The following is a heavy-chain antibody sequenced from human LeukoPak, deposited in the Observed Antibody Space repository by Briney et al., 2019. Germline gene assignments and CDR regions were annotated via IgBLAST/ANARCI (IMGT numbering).Heavy chain of an antibody. V-gene: IGHV1-2*02. CDR1: GYTFTGYY. D-gene: IGHD3-22*01. CDR2: INPNSGGT. J-gene: IGHJ4*02. Sequence: ASVKVSCKASGYTFTGYYMHWVRQAPGQGLEWMGWINPNSGGTNYAQKFQGRVTMTRDTSISTAYMELSRLRSDDTAVYYCARGRDYYSICFDYWGQGTLVTVSS. CDR3: ARGRDYYSICFDY.